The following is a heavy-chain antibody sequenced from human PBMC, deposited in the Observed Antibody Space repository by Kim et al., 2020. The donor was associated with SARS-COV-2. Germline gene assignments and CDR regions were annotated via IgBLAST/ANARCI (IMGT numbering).Heavy chain of an antibody. CDR2: IYTSGST. CDR1: GGSISSGSYY. CDR3: AGAEIGYSSGWYEDGMDV. V-gene: IGHV4-61*02. Sequence: SETLSLTCTVSGGSISSGSYYWSWIRQPAGKGLEWIGRIYTSGSTNYNPSLKSRVTISVDTSKNQFSLKLSSVTAADTAVYYCAGAEIGYSSGWYEDGMDVWGQGTTVTVSS. D-gene: IGHD6-19*01. J-gene: IGHJ6*02.